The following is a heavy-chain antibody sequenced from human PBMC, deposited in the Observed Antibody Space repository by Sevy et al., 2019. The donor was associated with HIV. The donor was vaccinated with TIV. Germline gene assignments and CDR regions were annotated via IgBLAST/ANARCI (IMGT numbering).Heavy chain of an antibody. CDR3: ASHEAGRYAFDI. V-gene: IGHV4-59*12. CDR2: IYYSGST. D-gene: IGHD6-19*01. Sequence: SETLSLTCTVSGGSISSYYWSWIRQPPGKGLEWIGYIYYSGSTNYNPSLKSRVTISVDTSKNQFSLKLSSVTAADTAVHYCASHEAGRYAFDIWGQGTMVTVSS. CDR1: GGSISSYY. J-gene: IGHJ3*02.